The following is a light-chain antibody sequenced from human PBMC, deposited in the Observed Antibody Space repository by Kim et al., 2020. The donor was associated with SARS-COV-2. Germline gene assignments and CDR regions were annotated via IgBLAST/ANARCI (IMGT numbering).Light chain of an antibody. CDR2: EDN. CDR3: QSYHSTNPLHVL. V-gene: IGLV6-57*04. Sequence: NFMLTQPHSVSESPGKTVTISCTRSSGSIGTNYVQWYQRRPGSAPITVIYEDNRRPSGVPDRFSGSIDSSSNSASLTISGLRTEDEADYYCQSYHSTNPLHVLFGGGTQLTVL. J-gene: IGLJ2*01. CDR1: SGSIGTNY.